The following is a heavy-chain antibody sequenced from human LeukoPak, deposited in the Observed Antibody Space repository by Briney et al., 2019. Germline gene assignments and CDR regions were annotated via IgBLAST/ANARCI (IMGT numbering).Heavy chain of an antibody. CDR2: IYYSGST. J-gene: IGHJ6*03. Sequence: PSETLSLTCTVSGGSISSYYWSWIRQPPGKGLEWIGYIYYSGSTNYNPSLKSRVTISVDTSKNQFSLKLSSVTAADTAVYYCARGNSGSYRYYYYYYVDVWGKGTTVTVSS. D-gene: IGHD1-26*01. V-gene: IGHV4-59*01. CDR3: ARGNSGSYRYYYYYYVDV. CDR1: GGSISSYY.